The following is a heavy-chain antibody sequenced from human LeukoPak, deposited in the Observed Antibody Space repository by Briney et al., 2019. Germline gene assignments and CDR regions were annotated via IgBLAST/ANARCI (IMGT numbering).Heavy chain of an antibody. V-gene: IGHV3-48*01. D-gene: IGHD1-26*01. CDR1: GFTFSSYG. J-gene: IGHJ2*01. CDR3: AKAVGATWYFDL. CDR2: ISSSSSTI. Sequence: QPGGSLRLSCAASGFTFSSYGMHWVRQAPGKGLEWVSYISSSSSTIYYADSVKGRFTISRDNSKNTLYLQMNSLRAEDTAVYYCAKAVGATWYFDLWGRGTLVTVSS.